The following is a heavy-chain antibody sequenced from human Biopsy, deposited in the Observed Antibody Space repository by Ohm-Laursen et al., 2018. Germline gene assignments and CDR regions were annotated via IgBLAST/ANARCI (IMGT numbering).Heavy chain of an antibody. CDR1: GYMFLRYY. D-gene: IGHD1-26*01. CDR3: ARDRIELEATPTNADYYYFGMDV. CDR2: IAPRGSDA. Sequence: SSVKVSCKTSGYMFLRYYIHWVRQAPGKGLEWMGIIAPRGSDATYAQKFQGRLIMTTDTSTATVYMQLGNLTSEDTAVYFCARDRIELEATPTNADYYYFGMDVWGQGTTVTVS. V-gene: IGHV1-46*01. J-gene: IGHJ6*02.